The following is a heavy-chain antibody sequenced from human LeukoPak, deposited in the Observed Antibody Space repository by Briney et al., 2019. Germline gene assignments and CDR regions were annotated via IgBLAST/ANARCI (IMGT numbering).Heavy chain of an antibody. V-gene: IGHV3-30*04. J-gene: IGHJ4*02. CDR2: ISYDGSNK. CDR1: GFTFSSYA. Sequence: GGSLRLSCAASGFTFSSYAMHWVRQAPGKGLEWVAVISYDGSNKYYAASVKGRFTISRDNSKNTLYLQMNSLRAEDTAVYYCARDRYGDYGDFDYWGQGTLVTVSS. D-gene: IGHD4-17*01. CDR3: ARDRYGDYGDFDY.